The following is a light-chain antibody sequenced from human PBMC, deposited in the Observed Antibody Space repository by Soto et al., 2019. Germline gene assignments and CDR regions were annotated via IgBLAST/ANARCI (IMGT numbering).Light chain of an antibody. CDR2: AAS. CDR3: QKYNSAPLT. Sequence: DIQMTQSLSSLSASVGDRVTLSCRASQGISNYLAWYQQKPGKVPKLLIYAASTLQSGVPSRFSGSGSGTDFTLTISSLQPEDDATYYCQKYNSAPLTFGGGTKVDIK. J-gene: IGKJ4*01. CDR1: QGISNY. V-gene: IGKV1-27*01.